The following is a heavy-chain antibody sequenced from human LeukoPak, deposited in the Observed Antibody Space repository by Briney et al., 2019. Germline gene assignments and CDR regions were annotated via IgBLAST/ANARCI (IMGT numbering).Heavy chain of an antibody. D-gene: IGHD3-9*01. CDR2: IYYSGGT. J-gene: IGHJ4*02. V-gene: IGHV4-31*03. Sequence: SQTLSLTCTVSGGSISSGGHFWSWIRQHPGKGLEWIGSIYYSGGTYYNPSLKSRVTISVDTSENQFSLKLSSVTAADTAVYYCARDQTGYGPIDYWGQGTLVTVSS. CDR1: GGSISSGGHF. CDR3: ARDQTGYGPIDY.